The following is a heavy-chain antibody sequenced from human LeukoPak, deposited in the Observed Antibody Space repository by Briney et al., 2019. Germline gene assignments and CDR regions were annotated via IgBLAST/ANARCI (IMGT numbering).Heavy chain of an antibody. V-gene: IGHV4-31*03. CDR1: GGSISSGGYY. D-gene: IGHD4-23*01. CDR3: ARARDYGGNWHYYYYMDV. Sequence: SETLSLTCTVSGGSISSGGYYWSWIRQHPGKGLEWIGYIYYSGSTYYNPSLKSRVTISVDTSKNQFSLKLSSMTAADTAVYYCARARDYGGNWHYYYYMDVWGKGTTVTVSS. CDR2: IYYSGST. J-gene: IGHJ6*03.